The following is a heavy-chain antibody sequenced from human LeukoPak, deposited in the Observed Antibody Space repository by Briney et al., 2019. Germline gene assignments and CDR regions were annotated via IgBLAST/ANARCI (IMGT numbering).Heavy chain of an antibody. CDR2: INWSGGST. J-gene: IGHJ4*02. D-gene: IGHD2-2*01. CDR3: ARAPITSPFYFDY. CDR1: GFTFDEHG. V-gene: IGHV3-20*04. Sequence: PGRSLRLSCVASGFTFDEHGMSWVRQVPGRGLEWVSGINWSGGSTGYADPLRGRFTISRDNAKNSLYLQMDSLRAEDTALYYCARAPITSPFYFDYWGQGTLVTVSS.